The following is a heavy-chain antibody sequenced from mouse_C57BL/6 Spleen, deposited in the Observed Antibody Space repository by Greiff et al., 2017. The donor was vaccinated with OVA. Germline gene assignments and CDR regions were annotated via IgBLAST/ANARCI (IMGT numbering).Heavy chain of an antibody. V-gene: IGHV1-15*01. Sequence: VQLQQSGAELVRPGASVTLSCKASGYTFTDYEMHWVKQTPVHGLEWIGAIDPETGGTAYNQKFKGKAILTVDKSSSTSYMELLILTSEDSAVYFCTRKGIYYDYAMDYWGQGTSVTVSS. J-gene: IGHJ4*01. CDR1: GYTFTDYE. CDR3: TRKGIYYDYAMDY. D-gene: IGHD2-4*01. CDR2: IDPETGGT.